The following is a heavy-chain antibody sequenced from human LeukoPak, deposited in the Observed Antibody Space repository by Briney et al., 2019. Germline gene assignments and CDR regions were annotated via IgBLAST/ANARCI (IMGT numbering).Heavy chain of an antibody. V-gene: IGHV4-39*07. CDR1: GGSISSSSYY. J-gene: IGHJ4*02. D-gene: IGHD6-13*01. Sequence: PSETLSLTCTVSGGSISSSSYYWGWIRQPPGKGLEWIGSIYYSGSTYYNPSLKSRVTISVDKSKNQFSLKLSFVTAADTAVYYCARDRGLGAAAGTIDYWGQGTLVTVSS. CDR2: IYYSGST. CDR3: ARDRGLGAAAGTIDY.